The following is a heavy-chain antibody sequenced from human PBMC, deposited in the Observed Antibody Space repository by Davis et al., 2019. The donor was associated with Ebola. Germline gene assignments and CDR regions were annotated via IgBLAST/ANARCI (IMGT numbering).Heavy chain of an antibody. CDR1: GFTFSSYS. J-gene: IGHJ4*02. D-gene: IGHD3-22*01. Sequence: PGGSLRLSCAASGFTFSSYSMNWVRHAPGKVLEWVSSISSSSSYIYYADSVKGRFTISRDNAKNSLYLQMNSLRAEVTAVYYCARERDYYDSSGYGDYWGQGTLVTVSS. CDR3: ARERDYYDSSGYGDY. V-gene: IGHV3-21*01. CDR2: ISSSSSYI.